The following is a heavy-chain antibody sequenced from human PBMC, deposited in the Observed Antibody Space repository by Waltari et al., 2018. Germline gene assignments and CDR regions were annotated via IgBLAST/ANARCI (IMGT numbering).Heavy chain of an antibody. V-gene: IGHV4-59*11. J-gene: IGHJ6*03. Sequence: QVQLQESGPGLVKPSETLSLTCTVSGGSISSHYWSWIRQPPGKGLEWIGYIYYSGSTNYNPSLKSRVTISVDTSKNQFSLKLSSVTAADTAVYYCAISSNRPFEYYDYYMDVWGKGTTVTVSS. CDR3: AISSNRPFEYYDYYMDV. CDR1: GGSISSHY. CDR2: IYYSGST. D-gene: IGHD6-13*01.